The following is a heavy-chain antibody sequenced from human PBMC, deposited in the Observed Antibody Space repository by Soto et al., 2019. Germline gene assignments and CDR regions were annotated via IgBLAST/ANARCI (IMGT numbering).Heavy chain of an antibody. D-gene: IGHD4-17*01. J-gene: IGHJ4*02. CDR3: AREEGTVTYDY. Sequence: QVDLVQSGAEVRKPGSSVKVSCKASGGTSSTYTISWVRQAPGQGLEWMGRIIAVLGITNYAQSFQGRVTITADKSTSTAYMELSSLRSEDTAVYYCAREEGTVTYDYWGQGTLVTVSS. CDR2: IIAVLGIT. CDR1: GGTSSTYT. V-gene: IGHV1-69*08.